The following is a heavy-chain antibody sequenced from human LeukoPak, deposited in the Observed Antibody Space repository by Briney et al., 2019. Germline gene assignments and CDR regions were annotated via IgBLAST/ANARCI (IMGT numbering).Heavy chain of an antibody. V-gene: IGHV3-20*04. Sequence: PGGSLRLSCAASGFTFDDYGMSWVRQAPGKGLEWVSGINWNGGSTGYADSVKGRFTISRDNAKNSLYLQINSLRVEDTALYYCARDGRSGWYSDYWGQGTLVTVSS. CDR2: INWNGGST. D-gene: IGHD6-19*01. CDR1: GFTFDDYG. CDR3: ARDGRSGWYSDY. J-gene: IGHJ4*02.